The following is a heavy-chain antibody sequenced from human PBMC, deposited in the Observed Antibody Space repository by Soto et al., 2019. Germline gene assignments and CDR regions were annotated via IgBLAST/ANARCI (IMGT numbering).Heavy chain of an antibody. D-gene: IGHD6-19*01. CDR3: AHIVVAGLGYYFDY. CDR2: IYWDDDK. J-gene: IGHJ4*02. V-gene: IGHV2-5*02. Sequence: ITLKESGPTLEKPTQTLTLTCTFSGFSLSSTRMAVGWIRQPPGKALEWLALIYWDDDKRYSLFLKSRPTITKVTSQNQVVHIMSNMVTVDTARDYCAHIVVAGLGYYFDYWGQGTLVTVSS. CDR1: GFSLSSTRMA.